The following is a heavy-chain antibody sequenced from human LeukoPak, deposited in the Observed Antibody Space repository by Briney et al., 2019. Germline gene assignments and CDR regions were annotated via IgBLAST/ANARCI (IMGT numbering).Heavy chain of an antibody. CDR1: GGTFSSYA. Sequence: SVKVSCKASGGTFSSYAISWVRQAPGQGLEWMGGIIPIFGTANYAQKFQGRVTITADKSTSTAYMELSSLRSGDTAVYYCARDPPGRPYSSSSYGWGQGTLVTVSA. CDR3: ARDPPGRPYSSSSYG. CDR2: IIPIFGTA. D-gene: IGHD6-6*01. J-gene: IGHJ4*02. V-gene: IGHV1-69*06.